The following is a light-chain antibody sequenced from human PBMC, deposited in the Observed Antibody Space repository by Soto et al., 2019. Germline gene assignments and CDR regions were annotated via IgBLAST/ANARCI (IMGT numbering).Light chain of an antibody. J-gene: IGLJ1*01. CDR2: DVN. V-gene: IGLV2-14*03. CDR1: SVDVGGFEY. CDR3: SSYTSSNTYV. Sequence: QSALTQPASVSGSPGQSIAISCTGTSVDVGGFEYVSWYQQHPGTVPKLMIYDVNNRPSGVSNRFSGSKSGNTASLTISGLQAEDEADYFCSSYTSSNTYVFGTGTKLTVL.